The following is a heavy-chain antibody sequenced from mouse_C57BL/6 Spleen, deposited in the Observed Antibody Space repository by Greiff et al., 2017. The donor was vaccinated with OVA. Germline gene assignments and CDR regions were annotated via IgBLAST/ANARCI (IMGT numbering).Heavy chain of an antibody. D-gene: IGHD2-3*01. CDR2: IHPNSGST. Sequence: QVQLQQPGAELVQPGASVKLSCTASGYTFTSYWMHWVKQRPGQGLEWIGMIHPNSGSTNYNEKFKSKATLTVDKSSSTAYMQLSSLTAEDSAVYYCARKADGYYEAMDYWGQGTSVTVSS. J-gene: IGHJ4*01. CDR1: GYTFTSYW. CDR3: ARKADGYYEAMDY. V-gene: IGHV1-64*01.